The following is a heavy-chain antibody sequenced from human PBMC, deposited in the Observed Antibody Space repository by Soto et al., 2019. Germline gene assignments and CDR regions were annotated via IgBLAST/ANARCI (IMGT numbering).Heavy chain of an antibody. CDR3: ARHDPTNMIVKG. Sequence: PSETLSLTCAVYGGSFSGYYWSWIRQPPGKGLEWIGEINHSGSTNYNPSLKSRVTISVDMSKNQFSLKLSSVTAADTAVYYCARHDPTNMIVKGWGQGTLVTVSS. CDR2: INHSGST. CDR1: GGSFSGYY. D-gene: IGHD3-22*01. V-gene: IGHV4-34*01. J-gene: IGHJ4*02.